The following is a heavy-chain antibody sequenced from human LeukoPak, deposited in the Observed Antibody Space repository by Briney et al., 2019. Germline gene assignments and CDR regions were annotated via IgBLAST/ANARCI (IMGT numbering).Heavy chain of an antibody. V-gene: IGHV4-39*01. J-gene: IGHJ4*02. CDR3: ARRRAGYNSFEGFDY. Sequence: SETLSLTCIVSGGSISSSSYYWGWIRQHPGKGLEWIGSIYYDGSTYDNPFLKSRVSMVVDTSRNQFSLKLASVTAADTAVYYCARRRAGYNSFEGFDYWGQGALVTVSS. D-gene: IGHD5-24*01. CDR2: IYYDGST. CDR1: GGSISSSSYY.